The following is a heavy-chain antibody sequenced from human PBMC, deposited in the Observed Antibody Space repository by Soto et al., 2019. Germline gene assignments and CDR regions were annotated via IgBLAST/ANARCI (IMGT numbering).Heavy chain of an antibody. Sequence: QVQLVESGGGVVQPGRSLRLSCAASGFTFSSYGMHWVRQAPGKGLEWVAVISYDGSNKYYADSVKGRFTISRDNSKNTLYLQMNSLRAEDTAVYYCAKDRGRFLEWLLPHGGMDVWGQGTTVTVSS. CDR2: ISYDGSNK. J-gene: IGHJ6*02. D-gene: IGHD3-3*01. CDR1: GFTFSSYG. CDR3: AKDRGRFLEWLLPHGGMDV. V-gene: IGHV3-30*18.